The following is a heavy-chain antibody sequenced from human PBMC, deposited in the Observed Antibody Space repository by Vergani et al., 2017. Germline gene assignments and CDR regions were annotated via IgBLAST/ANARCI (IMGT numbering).Heavy chain of an antibody. CDR2: TWYDGNNK. Sequence: VQLVVSGGGLVQPGGSLRLSCAASGFTFNQYGMHWVRQAPGKGLEWVAVTWYDGNNKQYADSVKGRFTISRDNSKSTMYLQMNSLRDEDTGVYYCARDLRLLYNRFDPWGQGTLVTVSS. V-gene: IGHV3-33*01. D-gene: IGHD1-14*01. CDR3: ARDLRLLYNRFDP. J-gene: IGHJ5*02. CDR1: GFTFNQYG.